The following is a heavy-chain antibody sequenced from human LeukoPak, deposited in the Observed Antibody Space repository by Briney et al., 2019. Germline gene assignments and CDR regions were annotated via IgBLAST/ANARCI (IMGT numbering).Heavy chain of an antibody. Sequence: GGSLRLSCAASRFTFSSYGMHWVRQAPGKGLEWVAYIQYDGSNEQYADSVKGRFTISRDNSKNTLYLQMNSLRAEDTAVYYCAKEGGDYYYYYYYMDVWGKGTTVTISS. D-gene: IGHD2-21*02. CDR1: RFTFSSYG. CDR3: AKEGGDYYYYYYYMDV. V-gene: IGHV3-30*02. J-gene: IGHJ6*03. CDR2: IQYDGSNE.